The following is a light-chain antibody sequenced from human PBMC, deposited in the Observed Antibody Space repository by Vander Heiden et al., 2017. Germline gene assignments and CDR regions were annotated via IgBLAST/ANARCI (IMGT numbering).Light chain of an antibody. CDR2: SNK. J-gene: IGLJ2*01. CDR3: AAWDDSLNGVV. CDR1: SSNIGSNT. Sequence: QSVLTQPPSASGTPGQRVTISCSGSSSNIGSNTVTWYQQLPGTAPKRLIYSNKQRPSGVPDRFAGSKSGTSASLAISGLQSEDEADYYCAAWDDSLNGVVFGGGTKLTVL. V-gene: IGLV1-44*01.